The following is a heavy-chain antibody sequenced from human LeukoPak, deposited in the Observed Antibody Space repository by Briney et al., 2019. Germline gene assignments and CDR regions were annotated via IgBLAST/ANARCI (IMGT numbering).Heavy chain of an antibody. Sequence: PSETLSLTCTVSGGSISSYYWSWIRQPAGKGLEWIGRIYTSGSTNYNPSLKSRVTMSVDTSKNQFSLKLSSVTAADTAVFYCARGRIYYHDLSDYFDYWGQGTLVTVSS. CDR3: ARGRIYYHDLSDYFDY. J-gene: IGHJ4*02. CDR1: GGSISSYY. D-gene: IGHD3-22*01. V-gene: IGHV4-4*07. CDR2: IYTSGST.